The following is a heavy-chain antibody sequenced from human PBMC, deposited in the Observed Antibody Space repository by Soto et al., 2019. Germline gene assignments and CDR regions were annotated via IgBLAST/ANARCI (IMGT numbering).Heavy chain of an antibody. CDR2: IHDSGST. Sequence: PSETLSLTCAVSGASIGTSNWWSWVRQSPGKGLEWIGEIHDSGSTESNPSLKSRVTISVDTSKNQFSLKLTSVTAADTAVYYCARSVFLCGQGTLVTVSS. D-gene: IGHD3-10*02. CDR3: ARSVFL. CDR1: GASIGTSNW. V-gene: IGHV4-4*02. J-gene: IGHJ4*02.